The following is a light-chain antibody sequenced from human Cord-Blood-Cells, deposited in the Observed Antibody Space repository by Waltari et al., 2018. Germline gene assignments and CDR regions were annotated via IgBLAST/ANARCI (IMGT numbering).Light chain of an antibody. CDR2: EVI. CDR1: SSDVGGSNY. Sequence: QSALTQPASVSGSPGQSITISCTGPSSDVGGSNYFSWYQQHPGKAPKLRIYEVINRPSGVSNRFSGSKSGNTASLTISGLQAEDEADYYCSSYTSSSTLVFGGGTKLTVL. CDR3: SSYTSSSTLV. J-gene: IGLJ2*01. V-gene: IGLV2-14*01.